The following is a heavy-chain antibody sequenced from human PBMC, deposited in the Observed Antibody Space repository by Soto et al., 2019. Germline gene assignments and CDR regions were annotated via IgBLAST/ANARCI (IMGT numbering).Heavy chain of an antibody. CDR2: IYRGGNT. CDR1: GLTVSANY. CDR3: ASVGYCNTTTCPPA. J-gene: IGHJ4*02. V-gene: IGHV3-53*01. Sequence: PGGSLRLSCAASGLTVSANYMTWVRQSPGKGLEWVSVIYRGGNTYHADSVQGRFSISRDNSKNTVDLQMNNLRAKDTAMYYCASVGYCNTTTCPPAWGQGTLVTVSS. D-gene: IGHD2-2*01.